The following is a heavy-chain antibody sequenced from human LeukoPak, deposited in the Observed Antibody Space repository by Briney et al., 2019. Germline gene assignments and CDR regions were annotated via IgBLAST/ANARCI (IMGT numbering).Heavy chain of an antibody. J-gene: IGHJ3*02. CDR3: ARGLRYFDWLLQDAFDI. Sequence: ASVKVSCKASGYTFTSYGISWVRQAPGQGLEWMGWISAYNGNINYAQKLQGRVTMTTDTSTSTAYMELRSLRSDDTAVYYCARGLRYFDWLLQDAFDIWGQGTMVTVSS. CDR2: ISAYNGNI. D-gene: IGHD3-9*01. CDR1: GYTFTSYG. V-gene: IGHV1-18*01.